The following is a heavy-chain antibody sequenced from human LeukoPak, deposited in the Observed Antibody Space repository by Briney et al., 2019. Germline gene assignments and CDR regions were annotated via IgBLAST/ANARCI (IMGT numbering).Heavy chain of an antibody. Sequence: ASVKVSCTASGYTFTSYTMNWVRQAPGQGLEWMGWINTNTGNPTYAQAFTGRFVFSLDTSVSTAYLQISSLKAEATAVYYCARDKGFGEFQNWGQGTMVTVSS. J-gene: IGHJ3*01. CDR1: GYTFTSYT. CDR3: ARDKGFGEFQN. D-gene: IGHD3-10*01. CDR2: INTNTGNP. V-gene: IGHV7-4-1*02.